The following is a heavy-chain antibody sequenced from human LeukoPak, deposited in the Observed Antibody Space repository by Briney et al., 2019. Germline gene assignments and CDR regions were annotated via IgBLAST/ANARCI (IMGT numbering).Heavy chain of an antibody. D-gene: IGHD3-10*01. CDR3: ARGPAYYYGSGSYPFDY. CDR2: IWYDGSNK. Sequence: GGSLRLSCAASGFTFSSYGMHWVRQAPGKGLEWVAVIWYDGSNKYYADSVKGRFTISRDKSKNTLYLQMNSLRAEDTAVYYCARGPAYYYGSGSYPFDYWGQGTLVTVSS. V-gene: IGHV3-33*01. CDR1: GFTFSSYG. J-gene: IGHJ4*02.